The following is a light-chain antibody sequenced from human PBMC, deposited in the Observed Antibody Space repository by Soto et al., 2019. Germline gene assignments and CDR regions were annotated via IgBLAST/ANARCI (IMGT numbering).Light chain of an antibody. CDR3: SSFTSASTRI. CDR2: GVT. CDR1: SSDIGAFNF. V-gene: IGLV2-14*03. Sequence: QSALTQPASVSGSPGQSISIPCTGTSSDIGAFNFVSWYQQHPGKAPKVLSYGVTNRPSGVDYRFSGSKSGNTASLIISGLRPEDEADYYCSSFTSASTRIFGTGTKVTVL. J-gene: IGLJ1*01.